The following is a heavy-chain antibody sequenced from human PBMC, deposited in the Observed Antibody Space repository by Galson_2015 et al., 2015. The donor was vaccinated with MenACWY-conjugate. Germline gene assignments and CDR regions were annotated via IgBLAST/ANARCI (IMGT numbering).Heavy chain of an antibody. Sequence: SLRLSCAVSGFTFRYYWMTWVRQAPGKGLEWVASIKKDGSEKYYVDSVKGRFTISRDNTKNSMYLEMNSLRAEDTAVYYCARGRYGMDVWGQGTTVTASS. CDR3: ARGRYGMDV. CDR2: IKKDGSEK. V-gene: IGHV3-7*03. CDR1: GFTFRYYW. J-gene: IGHJ6*02.